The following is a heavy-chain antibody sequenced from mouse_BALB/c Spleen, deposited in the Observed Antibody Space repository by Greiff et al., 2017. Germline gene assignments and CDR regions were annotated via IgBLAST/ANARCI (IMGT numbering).Heavy chain of an antibody. D-gene: IGHD1-1*01. Sequence: VQLKESGGGLVKPGGSLKLSCAASGFTFSSYAMSWVRQSPEKRLEWVAEISSGGSYTYYPDTVTGRFTISRDNAKNTLYLEMSSLRSEDTAMYYCARDLYGDFAYWGQGTLVTVSA. J-gene: IGHJ3*01. CDR1: GFTFSSYA. CDR2: ISSGGSYT. CDR3: ARDLYGDFAY. V-gene: IGHV5-9-4*01.